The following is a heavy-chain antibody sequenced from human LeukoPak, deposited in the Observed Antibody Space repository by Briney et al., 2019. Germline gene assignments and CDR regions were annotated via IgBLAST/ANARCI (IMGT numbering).Heavy chain of an antibody. CDR2: ISGSADTT. CDR1: GATYSNYA. J-gene: IGHJ5*02. CDR3: AKSRSGSYLNWLGP. D-gene: IGHD3-10*01. V-gene: IGHV3-23*01. Sequence: PGGSLRLSCAASGATYSNYAMTWVRQAPGKGLEWVSIISGSADTTYYADSVKGRFTISRDNSKNTLYLQMNSLRADDTAVYYCAKSRSGSYLNWLGPWGQGALVAVSS.